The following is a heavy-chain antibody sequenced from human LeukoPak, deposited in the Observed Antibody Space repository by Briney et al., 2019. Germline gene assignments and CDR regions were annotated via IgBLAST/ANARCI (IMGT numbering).Heavy chain of an antibody. J-gene: IGHJ4*02. CDR2: ITSSSSFI. D-gene: IGHD3-16*02. CDR1: GFTFSSYT. Sequence: GGSLRLSCAASGFTFSSYTMNWVRQAPGKGLEWVSSITSSSSFIYYADSLKGRFTISRDNAKNSLYLQMNSLRAEDTAVYYCARVDDYVWGSYRYWGQGTLVTVSS. CDR3: ARVDDYVWGSYRY. V-gene: IGHV3-21*01.